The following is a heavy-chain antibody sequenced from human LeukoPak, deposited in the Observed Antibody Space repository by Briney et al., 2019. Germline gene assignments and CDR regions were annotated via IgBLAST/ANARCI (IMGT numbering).Heavy chain of an antibody. D-gene: IGHD3-10*01. V-gene: IGHV3-23*01. CDR3: ASSTMVRGVLAY. Sequence: PGGSLRLSCAASGFTFSNYAMSWVRQAPGKGLEWVSAISGSASSTYHADSVKGRFTISRDNSKNTLYLQMNSLRADDTAVYYCASSTMVRGVLAYWGQGTLVTVSS. CDR2: ISGSASST. J-gene: IGHJ4*02. CDR1: GFTFSNYA.